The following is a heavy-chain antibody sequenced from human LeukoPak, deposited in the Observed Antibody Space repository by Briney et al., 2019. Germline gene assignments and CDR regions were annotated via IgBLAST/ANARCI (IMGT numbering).Heavy chain of an antibody. V-gene: IGHV1-18*01. J-gene: IGHJ5*02. Sequence: ASVKVSCKASGYTFSTYGITWVRQGPGQGLEWMVWISADNGNTHYAQNFQGRVTMTTDISTSTAYLELWSLRSDDTAVYYCARDRSRFSGSYYPNWFDPWGQGTLVTVSS. CDR3: ARDRSRFSGSYYPNWFDP. CDR2: ISADNGNT. D-gene: IGHD3-10*01. CDR1: GYTFSTYG.